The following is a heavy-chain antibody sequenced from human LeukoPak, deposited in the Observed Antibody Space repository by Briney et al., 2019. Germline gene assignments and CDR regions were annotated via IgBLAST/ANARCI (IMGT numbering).Heavy chain of an antibody. V-gene: IGHV4-39*01. D-gene: IGHD5-18*01. Sequence: SETLSLTCTVSGDSLSSSTFYWGWIRQPPGKGLEWIGSIYYSGSPYYNPSLKTRLTMSVDTSKNQFSLNLNSVTAADTAVYYCARSAPDTAYEWYFDCWGQGALVTVSS. CDR2: IYYSGSP. J-gene: IGHJ4*02. CDR1: GDSLSSSTFY. CDR3: ARSAPDTAYEWYFDC.